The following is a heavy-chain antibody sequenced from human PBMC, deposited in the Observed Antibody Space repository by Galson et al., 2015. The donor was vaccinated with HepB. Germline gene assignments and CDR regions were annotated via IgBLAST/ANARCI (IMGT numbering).Heavy chain of an antibody. V-gene: IGHV3-33*01. D-gene: IGHD3-10*01. CDR1: GFTFSNSG. Sequence: LRLSCAASGFTFSNSGMHRVRQAPGKGLEWVAVIWYDGSNKYYVDSVKGRFTISRDNSKNTLYLQMNSLRAEDTAVYYCARDPGEYYFDYWGQGTLVTVSS. CDR3: ARDPGEYYFDY. CDR2: IWYDGSNK. J-gene: IGHJ4*02.